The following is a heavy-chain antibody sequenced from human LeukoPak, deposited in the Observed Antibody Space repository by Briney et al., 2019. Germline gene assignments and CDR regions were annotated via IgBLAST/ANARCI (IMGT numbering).Heavy chain of an antibody. CDR1: GGTFSSYA. J-gene: IGHJ4*02. CDR3: ARGVAEPTIFGRDWIEERNFDY. Sequence: SVNVSCKASGGTFSSYAISWVRQAPGQGLEWMGGIFPIFGTANYAQKFQGRVTSTADESTSTAYMELSSLRSEDTAVYYCARGVAEPTIFGRDWIEERNFDYWGQGTLVTVSS. D-gene: IGHD3-3*01. V-gene: IGHV1-69*13. CDR2: IFPIFGTA.